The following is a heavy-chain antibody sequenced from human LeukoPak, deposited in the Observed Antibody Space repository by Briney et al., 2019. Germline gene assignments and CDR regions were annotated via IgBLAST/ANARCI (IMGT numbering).Heavy chain of an antibody. CDR1: GYTFTSYA. CDR3: ARDVVGCCITTSCPQADY. CDR2: ISAYNGNT. Sequence: ASVKLSCTASGYTFTSYAISWVRQAPGQGLEWMGWISAYNGNTNYAQKLQGRITMTTDTSTSTAYMELRSLSSDDTAVYYCARDVVGCCITTSCPQADYWGQGTLVTVSS. D-gene: IGHD2-2*01. V-gene: IGHV1-18*01. J-gene: IGHJ4*02.